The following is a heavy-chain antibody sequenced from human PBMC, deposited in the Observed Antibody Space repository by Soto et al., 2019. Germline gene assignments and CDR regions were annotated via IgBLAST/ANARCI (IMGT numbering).Heavy chain of an antibody. CDR1: GFTFSDYW. V-gene: IGHV3-7*01. CDR2: IKQDGSEK. D-gene: IGHD3-16*01. CDR3: ARGGRDAYDWFDP. Sequence: EAQLVESGGGLAQPGGSLRVSCAVSGFTFSDYWMSWVRQAPGKGLEWVAKIKQDGSEKDYVDSVKGRFTISRDNANNSLYLHMYSLRVEDTAIYYCARGGRDAYDWFDPWGQGTLVTVSS. J-gene: IGHJ5*02.